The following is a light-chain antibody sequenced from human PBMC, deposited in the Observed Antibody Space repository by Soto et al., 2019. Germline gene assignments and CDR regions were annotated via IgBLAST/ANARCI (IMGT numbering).Light chain of an antibody. CDR3: QQYDT. Sequence: IVLTQSPGTLSLSPGERATLSCRVSQSVSSSDLAWYQQKPGQAPRLLIDSASGRATGIPDRFSGSGSGTDITLTISRLEPEDFAVYYCQQYDTVGQGTKLEIK. V-gene: IGKV3-20*01. CDR1: QSVSSSD. CDR2: SAS. J-gene: IGKJ2*01.